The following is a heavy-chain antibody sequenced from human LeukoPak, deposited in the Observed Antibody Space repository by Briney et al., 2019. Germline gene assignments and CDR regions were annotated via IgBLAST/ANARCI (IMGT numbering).Heavy chain of an antibody. V-gene: IGHV4-59*01. Sequence: SETLSLTCTVSGGSISSYYWTWIRQPPGKGLEWIGYIYYSGSTSYNPSLKSRLIISVDTSKNQFSLKLNSVTAADTAVYYCARGGSSYGYYFDYWGQGTLVTVSS. D-gene: IGHD5-18*01. CDR2: IYYSGST. CDR1: GGSISSYY. J-gene: IGHJ4*02. CDR3: ARGGSSYGYYFDY.